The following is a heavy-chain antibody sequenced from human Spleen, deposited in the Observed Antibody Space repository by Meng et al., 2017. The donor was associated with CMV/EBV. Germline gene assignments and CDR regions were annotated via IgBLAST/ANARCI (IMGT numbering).Heavy chain of an antibody. J-gene: IGHJ4*02. D-gene: IGHD3-3*01. CDR2: IGGTGRTI. CDR3: ARVNSKNYDFWSGYLDY. V-gene: IGHV3-11*04. Sequence: FTFSNYYMSWLRQAPGRGLWWVSSIGGTGRTIYYAASLKGRFIISRDNAKNSLSLQINSLRAEDTAVYYCARVNSKNYDFWSGYLDYWGQGILVTVSS. CDR1: FTFSNYY.